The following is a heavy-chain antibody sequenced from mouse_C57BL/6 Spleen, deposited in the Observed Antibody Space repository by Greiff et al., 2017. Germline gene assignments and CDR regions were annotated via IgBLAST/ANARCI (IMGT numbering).Heavy chain of an antibody. CDR2: IYPGSGST. Sequence: VQLQQSGAELVKPGASVKMSCKASGYTFTSYWITWVKQRPGQGLEWIGDIYPGSGSTNYNEKFKSKATLTVDTSSSTAYMQLSSLTSEDSAVYYCARWTTTAAAMDYWGQGTSVTVSS. CDR1: GYTFTSYW. CDR3: ARWTTTAAAMDY. D-gene: IGHD1-2*01. J-gene: IGHJ4*01. V-gene: IGHV1-55*01.